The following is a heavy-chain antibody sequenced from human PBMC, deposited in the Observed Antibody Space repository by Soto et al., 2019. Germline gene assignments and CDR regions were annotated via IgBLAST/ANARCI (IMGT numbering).Heavy chain of an antibody. Sequence: EVQLVESGGGLVQPGGSLRLSCAASGFTVSSTYMNWVRQAPGKGLAWVSLIYSGGNTYYADSVKGRFTISRDNSKNTLYLQMNSLRAEDTAVYYCARSWAVAGSYDYWGQGTLVTVSS. CDR1: GFTVSSTY. J-gene: IGHJ4*02. V-gene: IGHV3-66*01. D-gene: IGHD6-19*01. CDR3: ARSWAVAGSYDY. CDR2: IYSGGNT.